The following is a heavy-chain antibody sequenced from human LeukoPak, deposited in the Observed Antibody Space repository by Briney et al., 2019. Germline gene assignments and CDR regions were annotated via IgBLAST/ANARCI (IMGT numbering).Heavy chain of an antibody. CDR1: GFTFSSYS. J-gene: IGHJ4*02. CDR3: ARVGARPGIAAAGTSDY. D-gene: IGHD6-13*01. Sequence: GGSLRLSCAASGFTFSSYSMNWVRQAPGKGLEWVSYISSNSSTIYYADSVKGRFTISRDNAKNSLYLQMNSLRAEDTAVYYCARVGARPGIAAAGTSDYWGQGTLVTVSS. V-gene: IGHV3-48*01. CDR2: ISSNSSTI.